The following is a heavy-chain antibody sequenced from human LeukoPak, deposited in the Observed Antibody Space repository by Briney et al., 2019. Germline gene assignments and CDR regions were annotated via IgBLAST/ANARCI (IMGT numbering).Heavy chain of an antibody. D-gene: IGHD1-26*01. CDR3: ARLVGATRPFDY. J-gene: IGHJ4*02. CDR2: ISGYNGNT. CDR1: GYSFSSSG. Sequence: ASAKVSCKASGYSFSSSGISWVRQAPGQGLEWMGWISGYNGNTNYAQKVQGRVTMTTDTSTTTAYMDLRSLRSDDTAVYYWARLVGATRPFDYWGQGTLVTVSS. V-gene: IGHV1-18*01.